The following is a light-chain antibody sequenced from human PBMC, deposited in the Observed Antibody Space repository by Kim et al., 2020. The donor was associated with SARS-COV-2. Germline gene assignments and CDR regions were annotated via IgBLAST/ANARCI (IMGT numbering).Light chain of an antibody. J-gene: IGLJ3*02. CDR1: SGSIASND. V-gene: IGLV6-57*01. CDR3: QSYDSSNPWV. Sequence: KKVTISRTRSSGSIASNDVQWDQQRPGSSPTTVIYEDNQRPSGVPDRFSGSIDSSSNSASLTISGLKTEDEADYYCQSYDSSNPWVFGGGTKLTVL. CDR2: EDN.